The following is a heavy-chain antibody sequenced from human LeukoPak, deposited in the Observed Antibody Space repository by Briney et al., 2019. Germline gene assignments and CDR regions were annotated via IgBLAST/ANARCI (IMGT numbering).Heavy chain of an antibody. Sequence: SETLSLTCAVYGGSFSGYYWSWIRQPPGKGLEWIGEINHSGSTNYNPSLKSRVTISVDTSKNQFSLKLSSVTAADTAVYYCARSIGLFDYWGQGTLVTVSS. D-gene: IGHD3-10*01. CDR3: ARSIGLFDY. CDR2: INHSGST. CDR1: GGSFSGYY. V-gene: IGHV4-34*01. J-gene: IGHJ4*02.